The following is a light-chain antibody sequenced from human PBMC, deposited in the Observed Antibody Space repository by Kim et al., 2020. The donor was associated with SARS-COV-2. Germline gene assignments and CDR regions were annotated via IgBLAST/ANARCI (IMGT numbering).Light chain of an antibody. V-gene: IGLV3-19*01. CDR3: DSRDSSPKQYAV. CDR2: GEN. CDR1: TLRTYL. J-gene: IGLJ2*01. Sequence: SSELTQDPAVSVALGQTVRITCQGDTLRTYLASWYQQKPGQAPTLFVYGENNRPAGIPDRFSASTSGGTASLTIAGAQAEDEADYYCDSRDSSPKQYAVFGGGTRLTVL.